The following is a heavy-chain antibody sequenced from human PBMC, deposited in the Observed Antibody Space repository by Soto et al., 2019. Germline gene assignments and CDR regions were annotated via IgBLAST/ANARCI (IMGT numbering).Heavy chain of an antibody. V-gene: IGHV4-4*02. CDR2: IHHSGST. CDR1: GGSIGTSNW. J-gene: IGHJ6*02. Sequence: KASETLSFTCDVSGGSIGTSNWWSWVRQPPGRGLEWMGQIHHSGSTNYNASLKSRVTISLDKSKNQFSLRLRSVTAADTAVYYCARAPIPGGIVVVAASIYYYGLDVWGQGTTVTVSS. CDR3: ARAPIPGGIVVVAASIYYYGLDV. D-gene: IGHD2-2*01.